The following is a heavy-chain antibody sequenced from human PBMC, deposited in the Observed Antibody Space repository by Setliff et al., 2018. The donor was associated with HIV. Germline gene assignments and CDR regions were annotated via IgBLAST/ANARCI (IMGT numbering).Heavy chain of an antibody. CDR2: IYYSGST. D-gene: IGHD3-10*01. CDR3: ARGRQRYYGSGSYYHDY. CDR1: GGSISSSSYY. V-gene: IGHV4-39*07. J-gene: IGHJ4*02. Sequence: SETLSLTCTVSGGSISSSSYYCGWIRQPPGKGLEWIGSIYYSGSTYYNPSLKSRVTISVDTSKNQFSLKLSSVTAADTAVYYCARGRQRYYGSGSYYHDYWGQGTLVTVSS.